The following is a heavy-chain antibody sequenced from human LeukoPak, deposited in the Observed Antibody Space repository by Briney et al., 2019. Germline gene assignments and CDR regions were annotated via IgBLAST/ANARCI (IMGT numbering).Heavy chain of an antibody. CDR3: ARGPRITMVRGVIITFLDY. D-gene: IGHD3-10*01. J-gene: IGHJ4*02. Sequence: SQTLSLTCTVSGGSIGSGSYYWSWIRQPAGKGLEWIGRIYTSGSTNYNPSLKSRVTISVDTSKNQFSLKLSSVTAADTAVYYCARGPRITMVRGVIITFLDYWGQGTLVTVSS. CDR1: GGSIGSGSYY. V-gene: IGHV4-61*02. CDR2: IYTSGST.